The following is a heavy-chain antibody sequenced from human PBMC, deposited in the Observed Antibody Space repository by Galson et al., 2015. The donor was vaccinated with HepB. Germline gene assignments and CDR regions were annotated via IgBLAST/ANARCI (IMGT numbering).Heavy chain of an antibody. Sequence: SVKVSCKASGGTFSSYAISWVRQAPGQGLEWMGWISAYNGNTNYAQKLQGRVTMTTDTSTSTAYMELRSLRSDDTAVYYCARDLVVVTSTTYYYYGMDVWGQGTTVTVS. V-gene: IGHV1-18*01. D-gene: IGHD2-21*02. J-gene: IGHJ6*02. CDR2: ISAYNGNT. CDR1: GGTFSSYA. CDR3: ARDLVVVTSTTYYYYGMDV.